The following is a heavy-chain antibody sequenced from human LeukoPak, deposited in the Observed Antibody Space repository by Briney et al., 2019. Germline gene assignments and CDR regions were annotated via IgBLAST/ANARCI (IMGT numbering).Heavy chain of an antibody. V-gene: IGHV3-20*04. CDR2: INWNGGST. Sequence: GGSLRLSCAASGFTFDDYGMTWVRQAPGKGLEWVSGINWNGGSTGYADSVKGRFTISRDNANNSLYLQMNSLRTEDTALYYCARDKSTVTTFSGAFDIWGQGTMVTVSS. CDR3: ARDKSTVTTFSGAFDI. D-gene: IGHD4-17*01. CDR1: GFTFDDYG. J-gene: IGHJ3*02.